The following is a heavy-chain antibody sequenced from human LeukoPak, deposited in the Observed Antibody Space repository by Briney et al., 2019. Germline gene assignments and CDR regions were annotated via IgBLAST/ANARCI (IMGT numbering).Heavy chain of an antibody. J-gene: IGHJ3*01. D-gene: IGHD3-10*01. CDR2: INSDGSST. CDR1: GFTFSNYW. CDR3: AREDYGSGPNDAFDF. V-gene: IGHV3-74*01. Sequence: GGSLRLSCAAPGFTFSNYWMHWVRQGPGKGLVWVSHINSDGSSTNYADSVKGRFTISRDNAKNTLYLQMNSLRAEDTAVYYCAREDYGSGPNDAFDFWGHGTMVTVSS.